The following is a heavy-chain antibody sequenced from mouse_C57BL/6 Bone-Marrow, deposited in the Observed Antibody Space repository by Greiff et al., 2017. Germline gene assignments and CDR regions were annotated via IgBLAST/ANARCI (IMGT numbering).Heavy chain of an antibody. J-gene: IGHJ1*03. V-gene: IGHV1-55*01. CDR2: IYPGSGST. CDR1: GYTFTSYW. D-gene: IGHD6-2*01. Sequence: QVQLQQPGDELVKPGASVKMSCKASGYTFTSYWITWVKQRPGQGLEWIGDIYPGSGSTNYNEKFKSKATLTVDTSSSTAYMQLSSLTSEDSAVYYCAREGISPWYFDVWGTGTTVTVSA. CDR3: AREGISPWYFDV.